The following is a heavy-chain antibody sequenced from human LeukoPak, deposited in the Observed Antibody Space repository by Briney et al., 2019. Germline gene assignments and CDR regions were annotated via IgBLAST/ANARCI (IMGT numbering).Heavy chain of an antibody. CDR2: VFYTGST. J-gene: IGHJ3*02. Sequence: KPSETLSLTCTVSGGSISPHYWSWFRQPPGQGLEWVGYVFYTGSTNYNPSLKSRLTMSVDTSKNQVSLQLTSVTAADTAAYYCARPLVYGDHTIAFDIWGQGTMVTVSS. CDR1: GGSISPHY. D-gene: IGHD4-17*01. V-gene: IGHV4-59*11. CDR3: ARPLVYGDHTIAFDI.